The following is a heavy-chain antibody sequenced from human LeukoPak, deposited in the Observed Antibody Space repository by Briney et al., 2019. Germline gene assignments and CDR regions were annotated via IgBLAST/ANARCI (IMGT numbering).Heavy chain of an antibody. J-gene: IGHJ4*02. V-gene: IGHV4-34*01. D-gene: IGHD3-22*01. CDR1: GGSFSGYY. Sequence: SETLSLTCAVYGGSFSGYYWSWIRQPPGKGLEWIGEINHSGSTNYNPSLKSRVTISVDTSKNQFSLKLSSVTAADTAVYYCARVGDYDSSGYRFDYWGQGTLVTVSS. CDR3: ARVGDYDSSGYRFDY. CDR2: INHSGST.